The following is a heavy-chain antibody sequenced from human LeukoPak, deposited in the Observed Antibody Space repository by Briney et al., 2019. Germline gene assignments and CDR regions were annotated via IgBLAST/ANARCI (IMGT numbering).Heavy chain of an antibody. D-gene: IGHD1-26*01. V-gene: IGHV4-39*01. J-gene: IGHJ4*02. CDR1: GGSISSTTYY. CDR3: ARSTSGLYFWADT. CDR2: IYYNGNT. Sequence: SEALSLTCTVSGGSISSTTYYWGWIRQPPGKGLEWFGCIYYNGNTYYNPSLKSRVTISADTSKDQFSLKLTSVTAADTAVYYCARSTSGLYFWADTWSQGSRVTVSS.